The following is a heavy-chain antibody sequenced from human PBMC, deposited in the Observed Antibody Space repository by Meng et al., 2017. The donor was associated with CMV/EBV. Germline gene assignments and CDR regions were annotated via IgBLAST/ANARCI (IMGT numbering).Heavy chain of an antibody. CDR1: GGSISSSSYY. D-gene: IGHD5-12*01. Sequence: GSLRLSCTVSGGSISSSSYYWGRICQPPGKGLEWIGSIYYSGSTYYNPSLKSRVTISVDTSKNQFSLKLSSVTAADTAVYYCARISYSGYSYYYYYYGMDVWGQGTTVTVSS. CDR2: IYYSGST. CDR3: ARISYSGYSYYYYYYGMDV. V-gene: IGHV4-39*07. J-gene: IGHJ6*02.